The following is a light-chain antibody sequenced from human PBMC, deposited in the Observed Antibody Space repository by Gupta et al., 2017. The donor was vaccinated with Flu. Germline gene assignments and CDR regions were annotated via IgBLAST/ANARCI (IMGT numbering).Light chain of an antibody. CDR3: HVWNNNADLYV. CDR1: TLGSKS. Sequence: SAVVTQPPSVSVAPGQTAKMACGGKTLGSKSVYWYQPKPGQAPVLFFYDDGSRRSGIAERFSASKYGTTATLTISRVEAGDEADYYCHVWNNNADLYVFGTGTKVAVL. V-gene: IGLV3-21*02. CDR2: DDG. J-gene: IGLJ1*01.